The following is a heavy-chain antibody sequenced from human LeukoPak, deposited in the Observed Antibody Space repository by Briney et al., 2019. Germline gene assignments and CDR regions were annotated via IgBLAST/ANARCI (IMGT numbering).Heavy chain of an antibody. CDR1: GFTLSTYT. CDR2: ISSSSSTI. CDR3: AREYSSSSGRAFDI. J-gene: IGHJ3*02. D-gene: IGHD6-6*01. Sequence: PGGSFRLSCAASGFTLSTYTMNWARLDPGKGRQCFSYISSSSSTIYYADSVKGRFTISRDNAKNSLYLQMNSLRDEDTAVYYCAREYSSSSGRAFDIWGQGTMVTVSS. V-gene: IGHV3-48*02.